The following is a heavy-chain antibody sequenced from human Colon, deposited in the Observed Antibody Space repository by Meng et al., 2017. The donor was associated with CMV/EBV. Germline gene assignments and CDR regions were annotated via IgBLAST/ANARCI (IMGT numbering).Heavy chain of an antibody. CDR2: ITSSSSSI. CDR1: GFTFSSYS. J-gene: IGHJ4*02. CDR3: ARDRFYHDY. V-gene: IGHV3-21*01. Sequence: GGSLRLSCVASGFTFSSYSMNWVRQAPGKGLEWVSAITSSSSSIYYADSVKGRFTISRDNAKNSVYLQMNSLRAEDTATYFCARDRFYHDYWGQGILVTVSS. D-gene: IGHD2-2*01.